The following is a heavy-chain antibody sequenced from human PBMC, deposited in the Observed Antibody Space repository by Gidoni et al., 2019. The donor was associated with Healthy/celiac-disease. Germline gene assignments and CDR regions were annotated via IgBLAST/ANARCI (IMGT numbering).Heavy chain of an antibody. Sequence: QVQLQQWGAGLLTPSETLSLTCAVYGGSFSGYYWSWIRQPPGKGLEWIGEINHSGSTNYNPSLKSRVTISVDTSKNQFSLKLSSVTAADTAVYYCARAPPSSGWGQGTLVTVSS. CDR1: GGSFSGYY. CDR3: ARAPPSSG. J-gene: IGHJ4*02. V-gene: IGHV4-34*01. CDR2: INHSGST.